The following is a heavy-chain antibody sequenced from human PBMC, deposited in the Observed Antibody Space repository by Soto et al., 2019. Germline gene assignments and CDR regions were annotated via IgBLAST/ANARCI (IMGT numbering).Heavy chain of an antibody. J-gene: IGHJ4*02. CDR3: ARGPPYYYDSSGYQPFDY. CDR2: ISSSGSTI. D-gene: IGHD3-22*01. Sequence: PGGSLRLSCAASGFTFSSYEMNWVRQAPGKWLEWVSYISSSGSTIYYADSVKGRFTISRDNAKNSLYLQMNSLRAEDTAVYYCARGPPYYYDSSGYQPFDYWGQGXLVTVYS. V-gene: IGHV3-48*03. CDR1: GFTFSSYE.